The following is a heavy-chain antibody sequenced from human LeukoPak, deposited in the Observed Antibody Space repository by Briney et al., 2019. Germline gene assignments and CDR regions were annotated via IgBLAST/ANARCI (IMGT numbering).Heavy chain of an antibody. J-gene: IGHJ4*02. CDR3: ATQPRYYDYVWGSYRQYYFDY. CDR1: GGSISSSSYY. Sequence: PSETLSLTCTVSGGSISSSSYYWGWIRQPPGKGLEWIGSIYYSGSTYYNPSLKSRVTISADTSKNQFSLKLSSVTAADTAVYYCATQPRYYDYVWGSYRQYYFDYWGQGTLVTVSS. CDR2: IYYSGST. D-gene: IGHD3-16*02. V-gene: IGHV4-39*01.